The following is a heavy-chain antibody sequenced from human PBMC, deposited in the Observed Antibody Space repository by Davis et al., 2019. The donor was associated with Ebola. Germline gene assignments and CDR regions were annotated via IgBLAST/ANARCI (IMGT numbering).Heavy chain of an antibody. D-gene: IGHD3-22*01. CDR2: IYTSGST. CDR1: GGSISSYY. J-gene: IGHJ3*02. V-gene: IGHV4-4*07. Sequence: PSETLSLTCTVSGGSISSYYWSWIRQPAGKGLEWIGRIYTSGSTNYNPSLKSRVTMSVDTPKNQFSLKLSSVTAADTAVYYCASSSSGYYFRGAFDIWGQGTMVTVSS. CDR3: ASSSSGYYFRGAFDI.